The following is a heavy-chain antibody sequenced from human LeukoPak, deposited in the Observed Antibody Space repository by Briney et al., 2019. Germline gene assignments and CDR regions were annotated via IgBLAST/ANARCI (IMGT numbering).Heavy chain of an antibody. CDR2: ISGSGRSI. V-gene: IGHV3-23*01. J-gene: IGHJ4*02. Sequence: QPGGSLRLSCAASGFTITSHAMSWVRQAPGKGLEWVSAISGSGRSIYYADSVKGRFTISRDNSKNTMYLQMNSLRAEDSAVYYCAKEGRIALAAFDYWGQGTLVTVSS. D-gene: IGHD6-19*01. CDR1: GFTITSHA. CDR3: AKEGRIALAAFDY.